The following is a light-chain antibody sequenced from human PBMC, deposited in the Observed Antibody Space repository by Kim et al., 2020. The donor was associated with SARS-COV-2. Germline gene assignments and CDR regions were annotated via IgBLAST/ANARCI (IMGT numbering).Light chain of an antibody. CDR3: QTWSTGIHV. J-gene: IGLJ3*02. CDR2: LNSDGSH. Sequence: QPVLTQSPSASASLGASVKLTCTLSSGHSSNAIAWHQQQPERGLRYLMKLNSDGSHSKGDGIPDRFSGSSSGAERYLTISSLQSEDEADYNCQTWSTGIHVFGGGTQLTVL. CDR1: SGHSSNA. V-gene: IGLV4-69*01.